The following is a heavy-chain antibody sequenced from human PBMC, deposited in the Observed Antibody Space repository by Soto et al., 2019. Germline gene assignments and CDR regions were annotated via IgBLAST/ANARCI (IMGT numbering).Heavy chain of an antibody. CDR2: INHSGST. Sequence: SETLSLTCAVYGGSFSGYYWSWIRQPPGKGLEWIGEINHSGSTKYNPSLKSRVTISVDTSKNQFSLKLSSVTAADTAVYYCARGNSHSIVVVVAATYYFDYWGQGTLVTVSS. CDR1: GGSFSGYY. V-gene: IGHV4-34*01. CDR3: ARGNSHSIVVVVAATYYFDY. J-gene: IGHJ4*02. D-gene: IGHD2-15*01.